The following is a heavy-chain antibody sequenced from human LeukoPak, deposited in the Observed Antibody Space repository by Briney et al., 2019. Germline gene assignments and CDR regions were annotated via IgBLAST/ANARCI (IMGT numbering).Heavy chain of an antibody. J-gene: IGHJ6*03. D-gene: IGHD3-3*01. CDR1: GFTFSSYW. CDR3: ARTYYDFWSGGYYYYYMDV. CDR2: INSDGSST. V-gene: IGHV3-74*01. Sequence: PGGSLRLSCAASGFTFSSYWMHWVRQAPGKGLVWVSRINSDGSSTSYADSVKGRFTISRDNAKNTLYLQMNSLRAEDTAVYYCARTYYDFWSGGYYYYYMDVWGKGTTVTVSS.